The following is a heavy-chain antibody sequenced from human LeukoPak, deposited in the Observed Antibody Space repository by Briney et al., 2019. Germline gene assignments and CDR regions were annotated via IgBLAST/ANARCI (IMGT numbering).Heavy chain of an antibody. CDR2: INHSGST. CDR1: GGSFSGYY. Sequence: SETLSLTCAVYGGSFSGYYWSWIRQPPGKGLEWIGEINHSGSTNYNPSLKSRVTISVDTSKNQFSLKLSSVTAADTAVYYCARLHQYSGSPNENWFDPWGQGTLVTVSS. J-gene: IGHJ5*02. D-gene: IGHD1-26*01. V-gene: IGHV4-34*01. CDR3: ARLHQYSGSPNENWFDP.